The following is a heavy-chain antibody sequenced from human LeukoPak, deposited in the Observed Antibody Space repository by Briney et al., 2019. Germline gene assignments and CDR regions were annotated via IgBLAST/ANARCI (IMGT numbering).Heavy chain of an antibody. CDR3: AREGDYYGLRSYYMGYFDY. D-gene: IGHD3-10*01. CDR2: INPSGGST. CDR1: GYTFTSSY. J-gene: IGHJ4*02. Sequence: GASVKVSCKASGYTFTSSYMHWVRQAPGQGLEWMGIINPSGGSTSYAQKFQGRVTMTRDTSTSTVYMELSSLRSEDTAVYYCAREGDYYGLRSYYMGYFDYWGQGTLVTVSS. V-gene: IGHV1-46*01.